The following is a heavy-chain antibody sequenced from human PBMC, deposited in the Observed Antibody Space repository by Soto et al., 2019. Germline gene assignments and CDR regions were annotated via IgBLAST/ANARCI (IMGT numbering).Heavy chain of an antibody. CDR3: ARAMVKYYYYGMDV. V-gene: IGHV3-7*04. CDR1: GFTFSSYW. D-gene: IGHD3-10*01. Sequence: PGGSLRLSCAASGFTFSSYWMSWVRQAPGKGLEWVANIKQDGSEKYYVDSVKGRFTISRDNAKNSLYLQMNSLRAEDTAVYYCARAMVKYYYYGMDVWGQGTTVTVSS. CDR2: IKQDGSEK. J-gene: IGHJ6*02.